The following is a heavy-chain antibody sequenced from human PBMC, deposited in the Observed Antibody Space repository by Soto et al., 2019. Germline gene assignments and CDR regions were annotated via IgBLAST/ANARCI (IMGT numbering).Heavy chain of an antibody. Sequence: EVQLLESGGGLVQPGGSLRLSCAASGFTFSSYAMSWVRQAPGKGLEWVSAISGSGGSTYYADSVKGRFTISRDNSKNTLYLQMNSLRAEDTAVYYCARSLYDSSGCLKSPYYFDYWGQGTLVTVSS. D-gene: IGHD3-22*01. J-gene: IGHJ4*02. V-gene: IGHV3-23*01. CDR3: ARSLYDSSGCLKSPYYFDY. CDR1: GFTFSSYA. CDR2: ISGSGGST.